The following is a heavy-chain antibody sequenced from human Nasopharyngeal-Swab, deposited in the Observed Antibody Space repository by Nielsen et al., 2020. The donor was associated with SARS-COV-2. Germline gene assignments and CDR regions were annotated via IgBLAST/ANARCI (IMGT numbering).Heavy chain of an antibody. V-gene: IGHV3-48*04. Sequence: GESLKISCAASGFTFSSYSMNWVRQAPGKGLEWVSYISSSSSTIYYADSVKGRFTISRDNAKNSPYLQMNSLRAEDTAVYYCAGERASGLVYWGQGTLVTVSS. CDR1: GFTFSSYS. D-gene: IGHD3-16*01. J-gene: IGHJ4*02. CDR3: AGERASGLVY. CDR2: ISSSSSTI.